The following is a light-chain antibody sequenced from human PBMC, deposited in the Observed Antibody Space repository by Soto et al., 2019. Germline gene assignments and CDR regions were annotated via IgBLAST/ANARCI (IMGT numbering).Light chain of an antibody. CDR2: DAS. Sequence: EIVLTQSPATLSLSPGERATLSCRASQSVTNSLAWYQQKPGQAPRLLVYDASNRATGIPTRFSGSGSGTDFTLTISNLEPEDFAVYFCQQNNKWPWTFGPGTKVDIK. J-gene: IGKJ1*01. CDR3: QQNNKWPWT. CDR1: QSVTNS. V-gene: IGKV3-11*01.